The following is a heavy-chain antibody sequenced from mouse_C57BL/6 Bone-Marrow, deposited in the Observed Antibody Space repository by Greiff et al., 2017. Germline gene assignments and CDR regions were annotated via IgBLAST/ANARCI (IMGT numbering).Heavy chain of an antibody. Sequence: QVQLQQSGPELVKPGASVKLSCKASGYTFTSYDINWVKQRPGQGLEWIGWIYPRDGSTKYNAKFKGKATLTVDTSSSTAYMELHSLTSEDSAVYHCARLGFDGSRGDWYFGVWGTGTTVTVST. D-gene: IGHD1-1*01. CDR2: IYPRDGST. CDR3: ARLGFDGSRGDWYFGV. V-gene: IGHV1-85*01. J-gene: IGHJ1*03. CDR1: GYTFTSYD.